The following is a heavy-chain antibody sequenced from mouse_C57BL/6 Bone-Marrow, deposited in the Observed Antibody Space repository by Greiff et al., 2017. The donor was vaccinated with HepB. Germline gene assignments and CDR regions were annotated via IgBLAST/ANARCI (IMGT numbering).Heavy chain of an antibody. Sequence: EVQLVESGGDLVKPGGSLKLSCAASGFTFSSYGMSWVRQTPDKRLEWVATISSGGSYTYYPDSVKGRFTISRDNAKNTLYLQISSLKSEDTAMYYCARGRDSSGPFDYWGQGTTLTVSS. V-gene: IGHV5-6*01. D-gene: IGHD3-2*02. J-gene: IGHJ2*01. CDR2: ISSGGSYT. CDR3: ARGRDSSGPFDY. CDR1: GFTFSSYG.